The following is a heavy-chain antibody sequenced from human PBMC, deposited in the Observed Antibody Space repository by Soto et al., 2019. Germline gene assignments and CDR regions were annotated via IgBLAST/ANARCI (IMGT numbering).Heavy chain of an antibody. CDR3: AREGVVQFRGFNGMDV. Sequence: GASVKVSCKASGYTFTGYYMHWVRQAPGQGLEWMGWINPNSGGTNYAQKFQGRVTMTRDTSISTAYMELSRLRSDDTAVYYCAREGVVQFRGFNGMDVWGQGTTVTVSS. V-gene: IGHV1-2*02. J-gene: IGHJ6*02. D-gene: IGHD2-2*01. CDR1: GYTFTGYY. CDR2: INPNSGGT.